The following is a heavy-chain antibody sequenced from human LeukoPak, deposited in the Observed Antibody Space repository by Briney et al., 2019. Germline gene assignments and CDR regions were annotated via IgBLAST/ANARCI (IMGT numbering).Heavy chain of an antibody. CDR2: IYYSGNT. Sequence: SETLSLTCTVSGGSISSGDYYWSWIRQHPGKGLEWIGYIYYSGNTYYNPSLRSRVTMSLDTSKNQFSLNLSSVTAADTAVYYCARGSRIQLWLSNWSDPWGQGTLVTVSS. CDR3: ARGSRIQLWLSNWSDP. V-gene: IGHV4-31*03. J-gene: IGHJ5*02. CDR1: GGSISSGDYY. D-gene: IGHD5-18*01.